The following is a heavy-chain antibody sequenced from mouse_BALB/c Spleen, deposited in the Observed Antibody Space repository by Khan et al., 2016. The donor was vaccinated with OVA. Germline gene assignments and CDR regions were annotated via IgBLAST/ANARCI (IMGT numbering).Heavy chain of an antibody. V-gene: IGHV3-6*02. J-gene: IGHJ2*01. D-gene: IGHD1-1*01. Sequence: EVQLQESGPGLVKPSQSLSLTCSVTGYLITSGCYWNWIRQFPGNKLEWMGHISYDGNNNYNPSLKNRISITRVTSKNQFFLRLNSVTAEDTATYDCARDEGYYYGDYFDYWGQGTTLTVSS. CDR1: GYLITSGCY. CDR3: ARDEGYYYGDYFDY. CDR2: ISYDGNN.